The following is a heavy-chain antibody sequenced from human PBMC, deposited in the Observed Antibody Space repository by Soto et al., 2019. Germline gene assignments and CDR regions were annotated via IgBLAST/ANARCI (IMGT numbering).Heavy chain of an antibody. Sequence: GGSLRLSCAASGFTFSSYGMHWVRQAPGKGLEWVAVIWYDGSNKYYADSVKGRFTISRDNSKNTLYLQMNSLRAEDTAVYYCARHLWDIVVVPAAGYFDYWGQGTLVTV. J-gene: IGHJ4*02. CDR2: IWYDGSNK. CDR3: ARHLWDIVVVPAAGYFDY. CDR1: GFTFSSYG. V-gene: IGHV3-33*01. D-gene: IGHD2-2*01.